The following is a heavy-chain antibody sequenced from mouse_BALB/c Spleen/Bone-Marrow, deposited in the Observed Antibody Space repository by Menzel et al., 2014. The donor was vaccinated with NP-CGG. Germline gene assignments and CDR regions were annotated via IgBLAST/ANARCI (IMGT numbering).Heavy chain of an antibody. CDR2: IRNKAYDYTT. V-gene: IGHV7-3*02. CDR1: GFTFTDSY. CDR3: ARFPMDY. J-gene: IGHJ4*01. Sequence: EVMLVESGGGLVQPGGSLRLSCTTSGFTFTDSYMSWVRQPPGKALEWLGFIRNKAYDYTTEYSASVKGRFTISRDGSQSILYRQMNTLRPEDSATYYCARFPMDYWGQGTSVTVSS.